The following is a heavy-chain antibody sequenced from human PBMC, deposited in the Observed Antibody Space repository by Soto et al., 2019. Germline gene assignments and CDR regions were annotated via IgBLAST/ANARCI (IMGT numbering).Heavy chain of an antibody. Sequence: PGGSLRLSCAASGFTFDDYAMHWVRQAPGKGLEWVSGISWNSGSIGYADSVKGRFTISRDNAKNSLYLQMNGLRAEDTALYYCAKGISIAAAGAYWYFDLWGRGTLVTVSS. J-gene: IGHJ2*01. CDR2: ISWNSGSI. V-gene: IGHV3-9*01. D-gene: IGHD6-13*01. CDR1: GFTFDDYA. CDR3: AKGISIAAAGAYWYFDL.